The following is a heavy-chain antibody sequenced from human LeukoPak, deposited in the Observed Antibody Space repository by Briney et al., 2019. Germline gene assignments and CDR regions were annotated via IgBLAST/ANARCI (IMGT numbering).Heavy chain of an antibody. CDR1: GFTFSSYA. CDR2: ISGSGGST. D-gene: IGHD6-6*01. CDR3: AKDRVISSSSEGNWFDP. V-gene: IGHV3-23*01. Sequence: GGSLRLSCAAPGFTFSSYAMSWVRQAPGKGLEWVSAISGSGGSTYYADSVKGRFTISRDNSKNTLYLQMNSLRAEDTAVYYCAKDRVISSSSEGNWFDPWGQGTLVTVSS. J-gene: IGHJ5*02.